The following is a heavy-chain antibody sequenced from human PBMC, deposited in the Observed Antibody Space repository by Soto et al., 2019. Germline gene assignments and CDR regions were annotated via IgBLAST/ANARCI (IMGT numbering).Heavy chain of an antibody. J-gene: IGHJ6*02. CDR1: GFTFSSYG. V-gene: IGHV3-33*01. Sequence: QVQLVESGGGVVQPGRSLRLSCAASGFTFSSYGMHWVRQAPGKGLEWVAVIWFDGSNKYYTDSVKGRFTISRDNSKNTLYLQMNSLRAEDTAEDYCARGGCNSMIGGARRDVWGQGTTVTVSS. D-gene: IGHD3-22*01. CDR3: ARGGCNSMIGGARRDV. CDR2: IWFDGSNK.